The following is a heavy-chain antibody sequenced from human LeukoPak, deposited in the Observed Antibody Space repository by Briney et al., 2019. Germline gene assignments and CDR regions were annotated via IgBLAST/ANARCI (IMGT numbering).Heavy chain of an antibody. CDR1: GFTFSSYW. CDR3: ARDSSGWLTDNAFDI. J-gene: IGHJ3*02. CDR2: INSDGSST. D-gene: IGHD6-19*01. V-gene: IGHV3-74*01. Sequence: GGSLRLSCAACGFTFSSYWMHWVRQAPGKGLVWVSRINSDGSSTSYADSVKGRFTISRDNAKNSLYLQMNSLRAEDTAVYYCARDSSGWLTDNAFDIWGQGTMVTVSS.